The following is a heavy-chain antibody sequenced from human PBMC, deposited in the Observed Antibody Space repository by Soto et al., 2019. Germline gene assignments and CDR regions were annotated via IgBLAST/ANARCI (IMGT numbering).Heavy chain of an antibody. D-gene: IGHD4-17*01. CDR3: ATDLSTYGGSDYFDY. Sequence: ASVKVSCKVSGYTLTELSMHWVRQAPGKGLEWMGGFDPEDGETIYAQKFQGRVTMTEDTSTDTAYMELSSLRSEDTAVYYCATDLSTYGGSDYFDYWGQGTLVTVSS. CDR2: FDPEDGET. J-gene: IGHJ4*02. V-gene: IGHV1-24*01. CDR1: GYTLTELS.